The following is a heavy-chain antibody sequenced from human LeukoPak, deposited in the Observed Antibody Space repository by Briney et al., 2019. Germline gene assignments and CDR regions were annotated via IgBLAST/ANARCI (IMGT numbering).Heavy chain of an antibody. CDR3: ARDLVSDTAMVDY. Sequence: SETLSLTCTVSVGSISSGDYYWSWIRQPPGKGLEWIGYIYYSGSTYYNPSLKSRVTISVDTSKNQFSLKLSSVTAADTAVYYCARDLVSDTAMVDYWGQGTLVTVS. CDR1: VGSISSGDYY. CDR2: IYYSGST. J-gene: IGHJ4*02. D-gene: IGHD5-18*01. V-gene: IGHV4-30-4*08.